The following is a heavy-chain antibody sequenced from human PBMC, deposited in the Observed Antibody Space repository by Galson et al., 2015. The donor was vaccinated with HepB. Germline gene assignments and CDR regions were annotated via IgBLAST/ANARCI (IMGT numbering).Heavy chain of an antibody. CDR2: ISSSSSYI. Sequence: SLRLSCAASGFTFSSYSMNWVRQAPGKGLEWVSSISSSSSYIYYADSVKGRFTISRDNAKNSLYLQMNSLRAEDTAVYYCARGTRDSSSWYSAFDYWGQGTLVTVSS. CDR1: GFTFSSYS. D-gene: IGHD6-13*01. J-gene: IGHJ4*02. V-gene: IGHV3-21*01. CDR3: ARGTRDSSSWYSAFDY.